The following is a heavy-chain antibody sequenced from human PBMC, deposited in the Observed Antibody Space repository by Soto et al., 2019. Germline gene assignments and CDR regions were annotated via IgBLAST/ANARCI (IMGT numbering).Heavy chain of an antibody. D-gene: IGHD5-12*01. V-gene: IGHV1-46*01. Sequence: ASVKVSCKASGYTFTSYYMHWVRQAPGQGLEWMGIINPSGGSTSYAQKFQGRVTMTRDMSTSTVYMELSSLRSEDTAVYYCARALRGDWLRSVWGQGTLVTVSS. CDR2: INPSGGST. J-gene: IGHJ4*02. CDR1: GYTFTSYY. CDR3: ARALRGDWLRSV.